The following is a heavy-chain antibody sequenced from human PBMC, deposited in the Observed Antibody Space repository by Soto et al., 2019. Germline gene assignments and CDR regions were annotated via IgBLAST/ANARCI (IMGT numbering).Heavy chain of an antibody. CDR2: IYPGDSDT. CDR3: ARLNSRGSGVGYSVMAV. V-gene: IGHV5-51*01. D-gene: IGHD1-26*01. J-gene: IGHJ6*02. CDR1: GYSFTSYW. Sequence: PVESLKISCKGSGYSFTSYWTGWVRQMPGKGLEWMGIIYPGDSDTRYSPSFQGQVTISADKSISTAYLQWSSLKASDTAMYYCARLNSRGSGVGYSVMAVWGQGTTVSVS.